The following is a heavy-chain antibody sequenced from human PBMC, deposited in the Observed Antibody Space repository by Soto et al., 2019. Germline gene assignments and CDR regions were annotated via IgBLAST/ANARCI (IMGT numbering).Heavy chain of an antibody. D-gene: IGHD3-10*01. V-gene: IGHV1-69*02. J-gene: IGHJ4*02. CDR2: IIPILGIA. Sequence: QVPLVQSGAEVKKPGSSVKVSCKASGGTFSSYTISWVRQAPGQGLEWMGRIIPILGIANYAQKFQGRVTITADKSTSTAYMELSSLRSEDTAVYYCAGAYGSGSYYRDYWGQGTLVTVSS. CDR3: AGAYGSGSYYRDY. CDR1: GGTFSSYT.